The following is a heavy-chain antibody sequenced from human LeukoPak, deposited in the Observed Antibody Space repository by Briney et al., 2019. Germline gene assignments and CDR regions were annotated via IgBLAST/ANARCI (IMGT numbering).Heavy chain of an antibody. J-gene: IGHJ5*02. CDR1: GYIFTSYW. V-gene: IGHV5-51*01. CDR3: ARRYNWFDP. CDR2: IYPGDSDT. Sequence: GXSLQISCKGSGYIFTSYWIGWVRQLPGKGLEWMGIIYPGDSDTRYSPSFQGQVTISADKSISTAYLQWSSLKASDTAMYYCARRYNWFDPWGQGTLVTVSS.